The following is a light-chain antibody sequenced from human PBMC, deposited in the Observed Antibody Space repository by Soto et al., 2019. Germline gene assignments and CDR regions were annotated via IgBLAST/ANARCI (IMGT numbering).Light chain of an antibody. CDR1: SVDINY. V-gene: IGLV2-8*01. Sequence: QSVLTQPPSASGSRGQSVTISCTGTSVDINYVSWFQQHPGKAHKLIICEVTKRPSGVPDRSSGSKSGNEASLTVSGLQDDDEADYDCSSYSGRDIWVVGGGPKVTVL. J-gene: IGLJ3*02. CDR3: SSYSGRDIWV. CDR2: EVT.